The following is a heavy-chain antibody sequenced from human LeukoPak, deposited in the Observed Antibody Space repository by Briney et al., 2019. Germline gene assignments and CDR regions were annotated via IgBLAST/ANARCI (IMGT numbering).Heavy chain of an antibody. CDR3: ARARSMVRGKYYFDY. V-gene: IGHV3-21*01. J-gene: IGHJ4*02. CDR2: ISSSSSYI. CDR1: GFTFSSCS. D-gene: IGHD3-10*01. Sequence: GGSLRLSCAASGFTFSSCSMNWVRQAPGKGLEWVSSISSSSSYIYYADSVKGRFTISRDNAKNSLYLQMNSLRAEDTAVYYCARARSMVRGKYYFDYWGQGTLVTVSS.